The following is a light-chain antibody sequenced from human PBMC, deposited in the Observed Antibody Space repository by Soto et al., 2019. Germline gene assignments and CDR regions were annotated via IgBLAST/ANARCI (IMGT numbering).Light chain of an antibody. CDR2: DAS. CDR1: QSVSNY. CDR3: QQYGSSGT. J-gene: IGKJ1*01. Sequence: EIVLTQSPATLSLSPGERATLSCRASQSVSNYLAWYQQKPGPAPRLLLCDASNRAPVIPDRFSGRGSGEDVTLTISRLEPEDFAVYYCQQYGSSGTFGQGTKVDIK. V-gene: IGKV3D-20*01.